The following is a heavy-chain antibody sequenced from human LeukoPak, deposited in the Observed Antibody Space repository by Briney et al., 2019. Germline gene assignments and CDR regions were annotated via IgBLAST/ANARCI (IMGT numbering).Heavy chain of an antibody. Sequence: PGGSLRLSCAASGFTFNNYNMNWVRQAPGKGLEWVSYISSSGSTIYYADSVKGRFTISRDNAKNSLYLQMNSLRAEDTAVYYCARGRAVVTIDSDAFDIWGQGTMVTVSS. CDR2: ISSSGSTI. D-gene: IGHD4-23*01. J-gene: IGHJ3*02. CDR3: ARGRAVVTIDSDAFDI. CDR1: GFTFNNYN. V-gene: IGHV3-48*04.